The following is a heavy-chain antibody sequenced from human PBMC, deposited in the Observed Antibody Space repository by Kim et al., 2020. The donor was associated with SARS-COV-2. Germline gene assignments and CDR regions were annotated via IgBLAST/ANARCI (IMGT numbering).Heavy chain of an antibody. V-gene: IGHV3-66*01. CDR3: ARDPYSYGTAAGTANY. CDR1: GFTVSSNY. CDR2: IYSGGST. D-gene: IGHD6-13*01. Sequence: GGSLRLFCAASGFTVSSNYMSWVRQAPGKGLEWVSVIYSGGSTYYADSVKGRFTISRDNSKNTLYLQMNSLRAEDTAVYYCARDPYSYGTAAGTANYWGQGTLVTVSS. J-gene: IGHJ4*02.